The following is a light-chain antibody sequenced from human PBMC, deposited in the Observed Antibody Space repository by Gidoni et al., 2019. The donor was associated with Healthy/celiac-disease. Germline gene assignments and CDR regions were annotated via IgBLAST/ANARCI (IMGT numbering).Light chain of an antibody. CDR2: DAS. V-gene: IGKV3-11*01. CDR3: QQRSNWPPNT. Sequence: EIVLTQSPATLSLSPGEIATPSCRASQSISSYLAWYQQKPGQAPRLLIYDASNRATGIPARFSGSGSGTDFTLTISSLEPEDFAVYYCQQRSNWPPNTFGQGTRLEIK. J-gene: IGKJ5*01. CDR1: QSISSY.